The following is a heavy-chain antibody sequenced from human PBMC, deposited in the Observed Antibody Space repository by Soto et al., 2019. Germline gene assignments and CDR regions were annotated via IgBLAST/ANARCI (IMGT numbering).Heavy chain of an antibody. J-gene: IGHJ6*02. Sequence: LRLSCVASGFTFSTYAISWVRQAPVKGLGGVAGIAASDGATYYADSVKGRFTISRDNSKNTLYLQMNSPRAEDTAVYYCAKHLHIVVRFSPLFSFYGLDVWGQGTTVTVSS. CDR1: GFTFSTYA. V-gene: IGHV3-23*01. CDR2: IAASDGAT. D-gene: IGHD2-2*01. CDR3: AKHLHIVVRFSPLFSFYGLDV.